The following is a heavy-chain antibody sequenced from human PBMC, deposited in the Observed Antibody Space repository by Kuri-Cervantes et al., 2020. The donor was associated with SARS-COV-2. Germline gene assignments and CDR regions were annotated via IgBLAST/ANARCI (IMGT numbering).Heavy chain of an antibody. J-gene: IGHJ4*02. CDR1: GFTFSSYG. V-gene: IGHV3-30*18. Sequence: GESLKISCAASGFTFSSYGMHWVRQAPGKGLEWVAVISYDGSNKYYADSVKGRFTISRDNSKNTLYLQMNSLRAEDTAVYYCAKDRRFGELGNFDYWGQGTLVNGAS. D-gene: IGHD3-10*01. CDR2: ISYDGSNK. CDR3: AKDRRFGELGNFDY.